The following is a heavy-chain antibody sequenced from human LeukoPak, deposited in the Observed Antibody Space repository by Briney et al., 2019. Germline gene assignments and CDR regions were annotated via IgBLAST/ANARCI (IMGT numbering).Heavy chain of an antibody. D-gene: IGHD3-22*01. V-gene: IGHV3-23*01. Sequence: GGSLRLSCAVSGITLSNYGMSWVRQAPGKGLEWVAGISGSCGGTNYADAVKGRFTISRDNRKNTLHLQMNSLRAEDTAVYFCAKRGVVIRVILVGFHKEAYYFDSWGQGALVIVSS. J-gene: IGHJ4*02. CDR1: GITLSNYG. CDR2: ISGSCGGT. CDR3: AKRGVVIRVILVGFHKEAYYFDS.